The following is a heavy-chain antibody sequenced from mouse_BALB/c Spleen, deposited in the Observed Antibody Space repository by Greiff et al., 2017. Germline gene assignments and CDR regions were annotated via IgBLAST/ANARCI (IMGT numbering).Heavy chain of an antibody. CDR2: IWAGGST. CDR3: ARDSSGYGAY. D-gene: IGHD3-1*01. Sequence: VKLMESGPGLVAPSQSLSITCTVSGFSLTSYGVHWVRQPPGKGLEWLGVIWAGGSTNYNSALMSRLSISKDNSKSQVFLKMNSLQTDDTAMYYCARDSSGYGAYWGQGTLVTVSA. J-gene: IGHJ3*01. CDR1: GFSLTSYG. V-gene: IGHV2-9*02.